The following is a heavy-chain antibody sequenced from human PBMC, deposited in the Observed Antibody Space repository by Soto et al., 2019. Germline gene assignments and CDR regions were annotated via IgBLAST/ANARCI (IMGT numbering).Heavy chain of an antibody. CDR3: ARDRSSAAAGTNLDY. CDR1: GYTFTSYG. CDR2: ISAYNGNT. V-gene: IGHV1-18*04. J-gene: IGHJ4*02. D-gene: IGHD6-13*01. Sequence: ASVKVSCKASGYTFTSYGISWVRQAPGQGLEWMGWISAYNGNTNYAQKLQGRVTMTTDTSTSTAYMELRSLRSDGTAVYYCARDRSSAAAGTNLDYWGQGTLVTVSS.